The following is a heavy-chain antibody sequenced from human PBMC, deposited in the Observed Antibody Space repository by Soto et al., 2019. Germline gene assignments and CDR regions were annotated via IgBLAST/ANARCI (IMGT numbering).Heavy chain of an antibody. CDR2: IGGSGIST. J-gene: IGHJ6*03. CDR1: GFTFSSYA. V-gene: IGHV3-23*01. CDR3: AKDGRNSRDYYYYMDV. D-gene: IGHD4-4*01. Sequence: EVQLLESGGGLVQPGGSLRLSCAASGFTFSSYAMSWVRQAPGKGLEWVSAIGGSGISTYYADSVQGRFTITMDNSKDTRHLQMNSLRAEDTAVYYCAKDGRNSRDYYYYMDVWGKGTTVTVSS.